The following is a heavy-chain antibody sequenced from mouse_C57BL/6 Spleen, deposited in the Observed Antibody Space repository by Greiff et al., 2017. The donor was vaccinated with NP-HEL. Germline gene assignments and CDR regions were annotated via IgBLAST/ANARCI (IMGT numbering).Heavy chain of an antibody. CDR1: GYTFTDYN. D-gene: IGHD1-1*01. V-gene: IGHV1-18*01. J-gene: IGHJ1*03. CDR2: INPNNGGT. CDR3: ARYYYGSSYWYFDV. Sequence: EVQLQQSGPELVKPGASVKIPCKASGYTFTDYNMDWVKQSHGKSLEWIGDINPNNGGTISNQQFKGKATLTVDKSSSTAYMALRSLTSEDTSFYYCARYYYGSSYWYFDVWGTGTTVTVSS.